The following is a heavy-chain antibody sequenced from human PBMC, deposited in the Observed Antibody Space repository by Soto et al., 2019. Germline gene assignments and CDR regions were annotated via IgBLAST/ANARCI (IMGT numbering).Heavy chain of an antibody. J-gene: IGHJ6*02. CDR2: MSAYNGNT. CDR1: ADTFTSYC. CDR3: ATDNYCSGGRSEEYYYGIDV. Sequence: ASALVSCKAAADTFTSYCISWVRQDPRQRVECRGGMSAYNGNTNYAHNLQGRVTMTTDTSTSTDYMEMRSLRSDDTAVYYCATDNYCSGGRSEEYYYGIDVWGQGTTVTVSS. V-gene: IGHV1-18*01. D-gene: IGHD2-15*01.